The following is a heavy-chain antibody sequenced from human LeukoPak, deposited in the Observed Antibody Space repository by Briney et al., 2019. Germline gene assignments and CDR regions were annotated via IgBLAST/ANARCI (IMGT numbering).Heavy chain of an antibody. CDR3: ARDLIGYSYGYWTDY. D-gene: IGHD5-18*01. J-gene: IGHJ4*02. CDR1: GFTFSSYA. V-gene: IGHV3-30-3*01. CDR2: ISYDGGNK. Sequence: GGSLRLSCAASGFTFSSYAMHWVRQAPGKGLEWVAVISYDGGNKYYADSVKGRFTISRDNSKNTLYLQMNSLRAEDTAVYYCARDLIGYSYGYWTDYWGQGTLVTVSS.